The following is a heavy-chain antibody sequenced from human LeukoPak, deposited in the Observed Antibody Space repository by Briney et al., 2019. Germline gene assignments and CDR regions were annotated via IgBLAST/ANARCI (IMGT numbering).Heavy chain of an antibody. J-gene: IGHJ4*02. Sequence: ASVKVSCKASGYTFTGYYMHWVRQAPGQGLEWMGWINPNSGGTNYAQKFQGRVTMTRNTSISTAYMELSRLRSDDTAVYYCARGSRPTGTSYYFDYWGQGTLVTVSS. CDR2: INPNSGGT. CDR3: ARGSRPTGTSYYFDY. CDR1: GYTFTGYY. D-gene: IGHD3-9*01. V-gene: IGHV1-2*02.